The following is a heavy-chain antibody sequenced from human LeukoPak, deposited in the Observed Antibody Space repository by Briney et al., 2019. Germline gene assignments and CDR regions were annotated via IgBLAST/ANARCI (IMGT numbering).Heavy chain of an antibody. CDR3: ARGSKGTYDY. CDR1: GFTFSNSV. V-gene: IGHV3-23*01. CDR2: ILGTGDYT. Sequence: GGSLRLSCVASGFTFSNSVMNWVRQAPGKGLEWVSSILGTGDYTYFANSVKGRFTISRDNSKNTLYLQMNSLRAGDTAIYYCARGSKGTYDYWGQGTLVTVSS. J-gene: IGHJ4*02.